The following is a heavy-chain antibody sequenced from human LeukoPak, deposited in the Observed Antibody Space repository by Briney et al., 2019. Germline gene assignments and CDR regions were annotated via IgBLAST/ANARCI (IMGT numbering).Heavy chain of an antibody. Sequence: PSGTLSLTCTVSGGSLSSYYWSWIRQPPGKGPEWIGYIYYSGSTRYNPSLKSRVTISVDTSKNQISLKLDSVTAADTAVYYCARHDVAGATTDYFQHWGQGTLVTVSS. CDR2: IYYSGST. D-gene: IGHD1-26*01. V-gene: IGHV4-59*08. CDR1: GGSLSSYY. J-gene: IGHJ1*01. CDR3: ARHDVAGATTDYFQH.